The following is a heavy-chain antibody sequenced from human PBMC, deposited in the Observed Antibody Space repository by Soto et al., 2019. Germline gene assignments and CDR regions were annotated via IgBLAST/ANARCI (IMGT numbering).Heavy chain of an antibody. CDR3: AGEVVVVAATHDACDI. CDR2: INSSSSEI. Sequence: NPGGSLRLSCAASRFTFSSYCMSWVRQAPGKGLEWVSSINSSSSEIYYADSVKGRFTISRDNAKNSLYLQMNSLRAEDTAVYYWAGEVVVVAATHDACDIWGQGTMVTVSS. CDR1: RFTFSSYC. J-gene: IGHJ3*02. D-gene: IGHD2-15*01. V-gene: IGHV3-21*01.